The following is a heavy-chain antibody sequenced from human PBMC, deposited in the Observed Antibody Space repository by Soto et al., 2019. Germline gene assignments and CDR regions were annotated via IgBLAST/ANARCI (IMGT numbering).Heavy chain of an antibody. V-gene: IGHV3-23*01. CDR1: GFTFSNYA. CDR3: ARGVTPNYDFWSGSPRSNNWFDP. Sequence: VGSLRLSCAASGFTFSNYAMSWVRQAPGKGLEWVSAISGGGISTYYADSVRGRFTISRDNAKNSLYLQMNSLRAEDTAVYYCARGVTPNYDFWSGSPRSNNWFDPWGQGTLVTVSS. CDR2: ISGGGIST. D-gene: IGHD3-3*01. J-gene: IGHJ5*02.